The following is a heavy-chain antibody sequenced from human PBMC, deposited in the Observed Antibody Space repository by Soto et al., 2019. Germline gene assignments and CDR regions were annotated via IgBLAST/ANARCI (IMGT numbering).Heavy chain of an antibody. CDR1: GGSFSGYY. CDR3: ASRYCSGGSCYQFDY. CDR2: INHSGST. D-gene: IGHD2-15*01. Sequence: SPTLSLTCAVYGGSFSGYYWSWIRQPPGKGLEWIGEINHSGSTNYNPSLKSRVTISVDTSKNQFSLKLSSVTAADTAVYYCASRYCSGGSCYQFDYWGQGTLVTVSS. V-gene: IGHV4-34*01. J-gene: IGHJ4*02.